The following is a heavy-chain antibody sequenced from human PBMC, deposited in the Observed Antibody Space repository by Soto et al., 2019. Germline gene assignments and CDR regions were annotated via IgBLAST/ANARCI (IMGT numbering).Heavy chain of an antibody. V-gene: IGHV3-7*01. J-gene: IGHJ4*02. CDR1: GFIFRSYW. D-gene: IGHD1-26*01. CDR2: IKEDGSQK. CDR3: ARREWELRRPLDY. Sequence: EVQLVESGGGLVQPGGSLRLSCAASGFIFRSYWMSWVRQAPGKGLEWVAIIKEDGSQKYYVDSVKGRFTISRDNAKKALCLQINNLSAEDTAVYYCARREWELRRPLDYWGQGTLVTVSS.